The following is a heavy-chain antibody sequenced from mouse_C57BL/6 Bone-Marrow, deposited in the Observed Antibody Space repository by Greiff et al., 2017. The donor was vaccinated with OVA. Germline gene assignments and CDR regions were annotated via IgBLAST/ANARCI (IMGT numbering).Heavy chain of an antibody. D-gene: IGHD1-1*01. CDR1: GYTFTDHI. CDR2: IYPVSGET. Sequence: VQLQQSGAELASPGASVTLSCKASGYTFTDHIMNWVKKRPGQGLEWIGRIYPVSGETNYNQKFMGKATFSVDRSSSTVYMVLNSLTSEDPAVYSCGRGDGSDPRAMDYWGQGTSVTVSS. V-gene: IGHV1-11*01. CDR3: GRGDGSDPRAMDY. J-gene: IGHJ4*01.